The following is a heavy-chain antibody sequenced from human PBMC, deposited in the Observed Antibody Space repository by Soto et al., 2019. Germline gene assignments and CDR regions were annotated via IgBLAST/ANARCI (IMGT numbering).Heavy chain of an antibody. Sequence: ASVKVSCKASGGTFCSYSLSWLRQAPVQGLEWMGGFIPILGTANYAQNFQCRVTISADESTSTAYMELSSLRSEDTAVYSCARRATRMAGLYFFDYWGPGSLVTVSS. J-gene: IGHJ4*01. V-gene: IGHV1-69*13. D-gene: IGHD2-8*01. CDR1: GGTFCSYS. CDR2: FIPILGTA. CDR3: ARRATRMAGLYFFDY.